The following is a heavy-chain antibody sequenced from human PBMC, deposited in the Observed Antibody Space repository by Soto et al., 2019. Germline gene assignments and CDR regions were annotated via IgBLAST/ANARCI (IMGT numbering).Heavy chain of an antibody. Sequence: EVQLVESGGGLVKPGGSLRLSCAASGFTFSNAWMSWVRQAPGKGLEWVGRIKSKTDGGTTDYAAPVKGRFTISRDDSKNTLYLQMNCLKTEDTAVYYCTTIPIVLDWLGYWGQGTLVTVSS. CDR2: IKSKTDGGTT. J-gene: IGHJ4*02. CDR3: TTIPIVLDWLGY. D-gene: IGHD3-9*01. CDR1: GFTFSNAW. V-gene: IGHV3-15*01.